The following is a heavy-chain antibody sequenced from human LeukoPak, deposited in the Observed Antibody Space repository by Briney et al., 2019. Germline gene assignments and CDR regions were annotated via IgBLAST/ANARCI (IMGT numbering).Heavy chain of an antibody. D-gene: IGHD2-21*01. V-gene: IGHV3-23*01. J-gene: IGHJ4*02. CDR2: VRVNGRST. Sequence: GGSLRLSCTASGFTFSTYDMSWARQAPGKGLEWVSTVRVNGRSTFYADSVKGRFTISRDNSKNTLYLQMSSLRAEDTALYYCAKPGEPSNYYFDYWGQGALVTVSS. CDR3: AKPGEPSNYYFDY. CDR1: GFTFSTYD.